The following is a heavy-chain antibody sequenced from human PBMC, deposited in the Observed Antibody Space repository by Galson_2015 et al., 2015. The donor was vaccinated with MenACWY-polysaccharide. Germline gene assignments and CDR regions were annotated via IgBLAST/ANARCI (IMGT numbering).Heavy chain of an antibody. J-gene: IGHJ4*02. D-gene: IGHD3-10*01. CDR2: IKQSGSEQ. V-gene: IGHV3-7*01. Sequence: SLRLSCAASGFIFKTYWMSWVRQAPGKGLEWVANIKQSGSEQYYVDSVKGRFTISRDNAKNSLYLQMNSLRAEDTAVYYCVRDTDMVRGLIPFDYWGQGTLVTVSS. CDR3: VRDTDMVRGLIPFDY. CDR1: GFIFKTYW.